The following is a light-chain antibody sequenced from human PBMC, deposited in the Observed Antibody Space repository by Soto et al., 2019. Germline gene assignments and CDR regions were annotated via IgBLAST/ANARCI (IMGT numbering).Light chain of an antibody. CDR1: QTITNS. CDR2: SAS. J-gene: IGKJ1*01. V-gene: IGKV1-39*01. Sequence: DIQMTQSPSSLSASVGDRVTITCRASQTITNSLNWYQKKPGKAPNLLIHSASTLHSGVPSRFSGSGYGPDFTLTVLSLQPEDFASYYCQQSYSTPRTFGQGTKVEIE. CDR3: QQSYSTPRT.